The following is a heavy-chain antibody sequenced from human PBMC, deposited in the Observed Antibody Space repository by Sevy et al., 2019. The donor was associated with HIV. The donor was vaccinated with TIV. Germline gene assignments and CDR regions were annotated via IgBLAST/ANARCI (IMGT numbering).Heavy chain of an antibody. D-gene: IGHD3-16*01. CDR2: IGPNGDST. Sequence: GGYLRLSCSASGFNFSNYAMHWVRQAPGKGLDSVSVIGPNGDSTYYADSVKGRFTISRDNSKNTLDLQMSSLRAEDSAVYYCVFGLLYWGQGALVTVSS. CDR3: VFGLLY. J-gene: IGHJ4*02. V-gene: IGHV3-64D*06. CDR1: GFNFSNYA.